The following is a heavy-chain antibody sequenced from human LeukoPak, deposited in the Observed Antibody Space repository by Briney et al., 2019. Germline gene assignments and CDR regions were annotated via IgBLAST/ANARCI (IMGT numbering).Heavy chain of an antibody. D-gene: IGHD5-18*01. CDR2: INHSGST. J-gene: IGHJ4*02. V-gene: IGHV4-34*01. CDR1: GGSFSDYY. Sequence: PSETLSLTCAVYGGSFSDYYWSWIRQPPGKGLEWTGEINHSGSTNYNPSLKSRVTISVDTSKNQFSLKLSSVTAADTAVYYCAIKDTAMVTAYIDYWGQGTLATVSS. CDR3: AIKDTAMVTAYIDY.